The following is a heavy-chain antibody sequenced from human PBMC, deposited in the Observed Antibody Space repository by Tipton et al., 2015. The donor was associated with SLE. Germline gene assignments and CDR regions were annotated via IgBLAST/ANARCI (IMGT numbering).Heavy chain of an antibody. CDR2: MYYIGNT. D-gene: IGHD5/OR15-5a*01. J-gene: IGHJ4*02. CDR1: GGSISNSSFY. Sequence: TLSLTCTVSGGSISNSSFYWGWIRQPPGKGLEWIGSMYYIGNTYDNPSLKSRVTISLDTSKNQLSPKLSSVTAADTAIYYCARHAGGLRRSFDDWGQGTLASVSS. CDR3: ARHAGGLRRSFDD. V-gene: IGHV4-39*07.